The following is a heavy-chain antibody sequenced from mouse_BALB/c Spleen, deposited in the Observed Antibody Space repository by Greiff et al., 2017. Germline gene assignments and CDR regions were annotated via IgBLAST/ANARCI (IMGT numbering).Heavy chain of an antibody. CDR2: ISSGGSYT. J-gene: IGHJ2*01. CDR3: ARKGYGNYLDY. V-gene: IGHV5-9-4*01. CDR1: GFTFSSYA. Sequence: EVQRVESGGGLVKPGGSLKLSCAASGFTFSSYAMSWVRQSPEKRLEWVAEISSGGSYTYYPDTVTGRFTISRDNAKNTLYLEMSSLRSEDTAMYYCARKGYGNYLDYWGQGTTLTVSS. D-gene: IGHD2-10*02.